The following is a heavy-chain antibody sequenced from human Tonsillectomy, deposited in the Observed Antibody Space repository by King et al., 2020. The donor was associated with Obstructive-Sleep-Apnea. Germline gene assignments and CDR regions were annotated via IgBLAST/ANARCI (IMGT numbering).Heavy chain of an antibody. CDR1: GDSISTYY. CDR3: ARDLGYSYGIDY. Sequence: QLQESVPGLVKPSETLSLTCTVSGDSISTYYWSWIRHPPGKGLEWIGYIYYSVSTSYHASLKSRVTISVDTSKNQFSLKLRSVTAADTAVYYCARDLGYSYGIDYWGQGTLVTVSS. D-gene: IGHD5-18*01. J-gene: IGHJ4*02. CDR2: IYYSVST. V-gene: IGHV4-59*01.